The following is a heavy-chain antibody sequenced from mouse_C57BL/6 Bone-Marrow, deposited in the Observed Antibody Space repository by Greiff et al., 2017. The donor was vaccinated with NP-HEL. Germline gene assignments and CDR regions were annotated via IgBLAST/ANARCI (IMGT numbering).Heavy chain of an antibody. CDR2: LHPSDSDT. CDR1: GYTFTSYW. V-gene: IGHV1-74*01. J-gene: IGHJ2*01. D-gene: IGHD1-1*01. CDR3: ALITTVVAVDY. Sequence: QVQLKQPGAELVKPGASVKVSCKASGYTFTSYWMHWVKQRPGQGLEWIGRLHPSDSDTNYNQKFKGKATLTVDKSSSTAYMQLSSLTSEDSAVYYYALITTVVAVDYWGQGTTLTVSS.